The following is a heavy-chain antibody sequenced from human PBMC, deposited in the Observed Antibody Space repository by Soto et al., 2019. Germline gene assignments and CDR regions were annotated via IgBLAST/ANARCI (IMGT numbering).Heavy chain of an antibody. CDR1: GGSISSYY. D-gene: IGHD3-10*01. V-gene: IGHV4-59*01. J-gene: IGHJ6*02. CDR2: IYYSGST. CDR3: ARDGEVGWTTNLYYGMDV. Sequence: SETLSLTCTVSGGSISSYYWSWIRQPPGKGLEWIGYIYYSGSTNYNPSLKSRVTISVDTSKNQFSLKLSSVTAADTAVYYCARDGEVGWTTNLYYGMDVWGQGTTVTVSS.